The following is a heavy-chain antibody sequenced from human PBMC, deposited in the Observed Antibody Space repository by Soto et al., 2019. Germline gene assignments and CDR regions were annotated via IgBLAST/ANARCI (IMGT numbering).Heavy chain of an antibody. Sequence: PSETLSLTCAVYGGSFSGYYWSWIRQPPGKGLEWIGEVYHSGSTNYNPSLKSRVTISVDTSKNQFSLKLSSVTAADTAVYYCARRYGGTLDDWGQGTLLTVSS. CDR2: VYHSGST. CDR3: ARRYGGTLDD. CDR1: GGSFSGYY. D-gene: IGHD4-17*01. V-gene: IGHV4-34*01. J-gene: IGHJ4*02.